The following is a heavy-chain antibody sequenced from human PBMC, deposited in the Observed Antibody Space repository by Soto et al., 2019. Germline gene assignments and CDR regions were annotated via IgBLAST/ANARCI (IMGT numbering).Heavy chain of an antibody. CDR2: ISYDGSND. Sequence: GGSLRLSCAASGFTFSYYAMHWVRQAPGKGLEWVAIISYDGSNDYFADSVKGRFTISRDNSKNTLYLHMNSLRPEDTAVYHWARDRAKIISGMDVWGQGTTVTVSS. D-gene: IGHD5-12*01. CDR3: ARDRAKIISGMDV. J-gene: IGHJ6*02. CDR1: GFTFSYYA. V-gene: IGHV3-30-3*01.